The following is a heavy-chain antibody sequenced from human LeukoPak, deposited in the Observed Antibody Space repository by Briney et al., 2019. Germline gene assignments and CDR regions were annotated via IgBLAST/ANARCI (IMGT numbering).Heavy chain of an antibody. CDR3: ARDPQYYYDSSGYAPAAFDI. J-gene: IGHJ3*02. Sequence: GGSLRLSCAASGFTFSSYGMHWVRQAPGKGLEWVAFIRYDGSNKYYADSVKGRFTISRDNSKNTLYLQMNSLRAEDTAVYYCARDPQYYYDSSGYAPAAFDIWGQGTMVTVSS. D-gene: IGHD3-22*01. CDR1: GFTFSSYG. CDR2: IRYDGSNK. V-gene: IGHV3-30*02.